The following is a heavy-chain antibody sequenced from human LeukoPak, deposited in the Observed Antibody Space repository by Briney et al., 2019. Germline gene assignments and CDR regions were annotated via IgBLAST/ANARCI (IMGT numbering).Heavy chain of an antibody. J-gene: IGHJ6*03. D-gene: IGHD5-18*01. CDR3: ARHPRGYGPYNYYYYYMDV. CDR1: GYSFTSYW. V-gene: IGHV5-51*01. CDR2: IYPGDSDT. Sequence: GESLKISCKGSGYSFTSYWIGWVRQMPGKGLEWMGIIYPGDSDTRYSPSFQGQVTISADKSISTAYLQWSSLKASDTAMYYCARHPRGYGPYNYYYYYMDVWGKGTTVTVSS.